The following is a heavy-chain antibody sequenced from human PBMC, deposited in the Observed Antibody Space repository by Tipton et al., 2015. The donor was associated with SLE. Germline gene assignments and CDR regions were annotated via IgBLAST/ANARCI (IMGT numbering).Heavy chain of an antibody. CDR1: GGSISRNSYN. D-gene: IGHD1-26*01. V-gene: IGHV4-39*07. CDR3: ASRIVGALYYFDY. J-gene: IGHJ4*02. Sequence: TLSLTCFVSGGSISRNSYNWGWIRQPPGKGLEWIGSIYYSGSTYYNPSLKSRVTISVDTSKNQFSLKLSSVTAADTAVYYCASRIVGALYYFDYWGQGTLVTVSS. CDR2: IYYSGST.